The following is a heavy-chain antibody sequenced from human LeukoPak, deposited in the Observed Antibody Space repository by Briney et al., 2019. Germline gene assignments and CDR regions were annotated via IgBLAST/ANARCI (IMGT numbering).Heavy chain of an antibody. CDR3: ARDSRYDEGY. Sequence: ASVKVSCKASGYTFTDYYMHWVRQAPGQGLEWMGWISAYNGNTNYAQKFQGRVTMTTDTSTSTAYMELRSLRSDDTAVYYCARDSRYDEGYWGQGTLVTVSS. V-gene: IGHV1-18*04. D-gene: IGHD5-12*01. CDR2: ISAYNGNT. J-gene: IGHJ4*02. CDR1: GYTFTDYY.